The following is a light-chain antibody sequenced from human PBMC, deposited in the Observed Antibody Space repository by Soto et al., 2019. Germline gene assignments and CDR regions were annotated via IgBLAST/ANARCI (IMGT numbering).Light chain of an antibody. CDR1: QSVSSSY. Sequence: PGERVTLSCRASQSVSSSYLTWYQYKRGQAPRLLIHGASTRATSIPARFSGSGSGTDFTLTISSLQPEHFAVYYCQQDYKLPPVTFGPGTKVDIK. CDR3: QQDYKLPPVT. CDR2: GAS. V-gene: IGKV3D-7*01. J-gene: IGKJ3*01.